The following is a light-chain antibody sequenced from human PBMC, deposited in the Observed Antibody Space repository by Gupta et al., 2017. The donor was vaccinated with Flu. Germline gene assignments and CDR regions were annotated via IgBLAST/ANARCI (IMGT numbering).Light chain of an antibody. V-gene: IGLV3-19*01. CDR2: GKN. Sequence: SSEVIPDPSVSVGFGPTGRITFQGDSLRSNYASWYQQKPGQAPILVIYGKNNRPSGIPDRFSGSSSGDTASLTITGAQAEDEADYYCDSRDSSDNHWVFGGGTKLTVL. CDR3: DSRDSSDNHWV. CDR1: SLRSNY. J-gene: IGLJ3*02.